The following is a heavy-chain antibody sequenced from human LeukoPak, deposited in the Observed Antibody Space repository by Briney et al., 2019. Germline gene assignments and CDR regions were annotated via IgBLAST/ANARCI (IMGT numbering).Heavy chain of an antibody. V-gene: IGHV3-30*04. CDR1: GFTFSSYA. D-gene: IGHD5-18*01. J-gene: IGHJ4*02. CDR3: AKERPGYHAVDY. Sequence: PGGSLRLSCAASGFTFSSYAMSWVRQAPGKGLEWVAVISYDGSNKYYADSVKGRFTISRDNSKNTLYLQMNSLRAEDTAVYYCAKERPGYHAVDYWGQGTLVTVSS. CDR2: ISYDGSNK.